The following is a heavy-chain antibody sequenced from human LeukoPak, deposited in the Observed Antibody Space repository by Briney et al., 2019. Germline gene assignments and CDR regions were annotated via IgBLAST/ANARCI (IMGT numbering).Heavy chain of an antibody. CDR2: IRYDGSNK. V-gene: IGHV3-30*02. D-gene: IGHD3-9*01. J-gene: IGHJ4*02. CDR3: AKGPEYDILTGYYVDY. CDR1: GFTFSSYG. Sequence: GGSLRLSCAASGFTFSSYGMHWVRQAPGKGLEWVAFIRYDGSNKYYADSVKGRFTISRDNSKHTLYLQMNSLRAEDTAVYYCAKGPEYDILTGYYVDYWGQGTLVTVSS.